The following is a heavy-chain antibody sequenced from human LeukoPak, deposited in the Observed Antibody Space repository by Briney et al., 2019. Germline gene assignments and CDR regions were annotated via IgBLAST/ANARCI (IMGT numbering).Heavy chain of an antibody. CDR1: GGSISSYY. D-gene: IGHD3-10*01. V-gene: IGHV4-59*01. J-gene: IGHJ4*02. CDR2: IYYSGST. CDR3: ARAGFGELLDY. Sequence: PSETLSPTCTVSGGSISSYYWSWIRQPPGKGLEWIGYIYYSGSTNYNPSLKSRVTISVDTSKNQFSLKLSSVTAADTAVYYCARAGFGELLDYWGQGTLVTVSS.